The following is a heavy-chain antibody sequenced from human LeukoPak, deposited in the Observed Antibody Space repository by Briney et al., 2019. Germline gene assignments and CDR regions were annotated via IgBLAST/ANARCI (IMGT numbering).Heavy chain of an antibody. CDR1: RFSFTYSW. CDR3: ARGPRRDTPYNWFDP. V-gene: IGHV3-7*01. J-gene: IGHJ5*02. Sequence: GGSLRLSCAASRFSFTYSWMNWVRQAPGKGLEWVANINQDGSDKYYVDSVKGRFTISRDNAKNSLYLQMNSLRAEDTAVYYCARGPRRDTPYNWFDPWGQGTPVTVSS. CDR2: INQDGSDK.